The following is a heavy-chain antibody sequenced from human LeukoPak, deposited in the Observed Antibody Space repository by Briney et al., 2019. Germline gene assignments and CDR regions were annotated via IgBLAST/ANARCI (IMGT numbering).Heavy chain of an antibody. J-gene: IGHJ6*04. V-gene: IGHV3-33*01. CDR2: IWYDGSNK. Sequence: GGSLRLSCAASGFTFSSYGMHWVRQAPGKGLEWVAVIWYDGSNKYYADSVKGRFTISRDNSKNTLYLQMNSLSAEDTAVYYCARDRGRYYGSGSYRPGGMDVWGKGTTVTVSS. CDR3: ARDRGRYYGSGSYRPGGMDV. D-gene: IGHD3-10*01. CDR1: GFTFSSYG.